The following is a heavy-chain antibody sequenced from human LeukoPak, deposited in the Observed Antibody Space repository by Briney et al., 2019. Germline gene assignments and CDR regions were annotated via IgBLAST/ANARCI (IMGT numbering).Heavy chain of an antibody. J-gene: IGHJ4*02. Sequence: SETPSLTCTVSGGSINSYYWSWIRQPPGKGLGWIGYIYYTGSTNFNPSLKSRVSMSVDTSQRQFSLKLTSVSAADTAVYYCARPRVMPAISTFDSWGQGTLVTVSS. V-gene: IGHV4-59*01. CDR2: IYYTGST. CDR1: GGSINSYY. CDR3: ARPRVMPAISTFDS. D-gene: IGHD2-2*01.